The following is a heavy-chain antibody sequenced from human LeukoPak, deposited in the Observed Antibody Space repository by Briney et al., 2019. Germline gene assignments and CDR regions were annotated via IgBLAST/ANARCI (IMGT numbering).Heavy chain of an antibody. CDR1: GFTFGSYA. D-gene: IGHD3-22*01. CDR3: ARDYYYDSSGYYTTGFDY. CDR2: ISYDGSNK. V-gene: IGHV3-30*04. Sequence: GGSLRLSCAASGFTFGSYAMHWVRQAPGKGLEWVAVISYDGSNKYYADSVKGRFTISRDNSKNTLYLQMNSLRAEDTAVYYCARDYYYDSSGYYTTGFDYWGQGTLVTVSS. J-gene: IGHJ4*02.